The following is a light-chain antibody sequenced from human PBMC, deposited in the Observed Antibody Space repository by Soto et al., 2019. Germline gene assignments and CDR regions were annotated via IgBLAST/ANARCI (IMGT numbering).Light chain of an antibody. CDR1: SSDVGGYNY. Sequence: QSALTQPASVSGSPGQSITISCTGTSSDVGGYNYVSWYQQHPGKAPKLMICEVSNRPSGVSNRFSGSKSGNTASLTISGLQAEDEADYYCSSYTSSSSVFGTGTKVTVL. CDR3: SSYTSSSSV. CDR2: EVS. V-gene: IGLV2-14*01. J-gene: IGLJ1*01.